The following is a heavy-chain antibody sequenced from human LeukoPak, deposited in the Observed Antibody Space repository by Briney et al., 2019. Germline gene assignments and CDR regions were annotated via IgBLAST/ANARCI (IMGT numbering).Heavy chain of an antibody. V-gene: IGHV3-74*01. CDR1: GFTFSSYW. Sequence: PGGSLRLSCAASGFTFSSYWMHWVRQAPGKGLVWVSRINTAGSSTYYADSVKGRFTISRDNSKNTLYLQMNSLRAEDTAVYYCAKDRVWFGELLAFDYWGQGTLVTVSS. D-gene: IGHD3-10*01. J-gene: IGHJ4*02. CDR3: AKDRVWFGELLAFDY. CDR2: INTAGSST.